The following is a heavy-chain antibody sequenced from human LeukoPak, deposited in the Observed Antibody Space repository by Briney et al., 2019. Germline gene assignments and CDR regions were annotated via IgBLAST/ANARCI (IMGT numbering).Heavy chain of an antibody. D-gene: IGHD3-22*01. CDR1: GYTFTGYY. CDR3: ARDPRWSDSSGYPFDY. J-gene: IGHJ4*02. V-gene: IGHV1-2*02. Sequence: ASVKVSCKASGYTFTGYYMHWVRQAPGQGLEWMGWINPNSGGTNYAQKFQGRVTMTRDTSISTAYMELSRLRSDDTAVYYCARDPRWSDSSGYPFDYWGQGTLVTVSS. CDR2: INPNSGGT.